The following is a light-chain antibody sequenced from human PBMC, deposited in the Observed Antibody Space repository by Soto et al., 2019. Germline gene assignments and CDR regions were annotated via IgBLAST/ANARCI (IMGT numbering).Light chain of an antibody. CDR2: EVS. CDR1: SSDVGGYNY. V-gene: IGLV2-14*01. Sequence: QSALTQPASVSGSPGQSITISCTGTSSDVGGYNYVSWYQQHPGKAPKLMIYEVSNRPSGVSNRFSGSKSGNTASLTISGLQAEDEADYYCSSFTNSILVFGGGTKVTVL. J-gene: IGLJ3*02. CDR3: SSFTNSILV.